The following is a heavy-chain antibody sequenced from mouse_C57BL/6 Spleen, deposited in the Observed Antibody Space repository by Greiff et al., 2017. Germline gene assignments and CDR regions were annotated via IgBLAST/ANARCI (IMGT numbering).Heavy chain of an antibody. D-gene: IGHD2-1*01. CDR3: ARQRDYGNYEAWFAY. CDR1: GFTFSSYT. J-gene: IGHJ3*01. Sequence: EVKLMESGGGLVKPGGSLKLSCAASGFTFSSYTMSWVRQTPEKRLEWVATISGGGGNTYYPDSVKGRFTISRDNAKNTLYLQMSSLRSEDTALYYCARQRDYGNYEAWFAYWGQGTLVTVSA. V-gene: IGHV5-9*01. CDR2: ISGGGGNT.